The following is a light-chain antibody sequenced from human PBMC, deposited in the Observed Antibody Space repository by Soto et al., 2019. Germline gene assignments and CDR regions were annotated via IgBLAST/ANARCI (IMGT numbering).Light chain of an antibody. CDR1: QSISGY. CDR2: AAS. J-gene: IGKJ1*01. Sequence: DIQMTQSPSSLSASVGDGVTITCRASQSISGYLNWYQQKSGRAPKLLMYAASTLQSGVPSRFSGSGSGTEFTLTISSLQPEDSATYYCLQNNRYPWTFGQGTKVDIK. V-gene: IGKV1-17*01. CDR3: LQNNRYPWT.